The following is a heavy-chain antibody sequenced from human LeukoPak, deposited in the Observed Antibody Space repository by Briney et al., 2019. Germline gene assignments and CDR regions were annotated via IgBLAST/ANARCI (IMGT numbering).Heavy chain of an antibody. Sequence: GGSLRLSCAASGFTFSSYWIHWVRQAPGKGLVWVSRFSDDEGRTVYADSVKGRFTISKDSAKNTLYLQMNSLRAEDTAVYYCARDYFYGLDVWGQGTTVTVSS. CDR3: ARDYFYGLDV. CDR2: FSDDEGRT. V-gene: IGHV3-74*01. CDR1: GFTFSSYW. J-gene: IGHJ6*02.